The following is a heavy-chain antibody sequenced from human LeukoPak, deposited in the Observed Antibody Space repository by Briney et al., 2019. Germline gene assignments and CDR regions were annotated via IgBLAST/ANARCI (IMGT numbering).Heavy chain of an antibody. Sequence: GGSLRLSCAASGFTFSSYSMNWVRQAPGKGLEWVSSISSSGSYIYYADSVKGRFTISRDNAKNSLYLQMNSLRAEDTAVYYCAREPNMNDPNFDYWGQGTLVTVSS. D-gene: IGHD2-8*01. CDR1: GFTFSSYS. J-gene: IGHJ4*02. CDR3: AREPNMNDPNFDY. V-gene: IGHV3-21*01. CDR2: ISSSGSYI.